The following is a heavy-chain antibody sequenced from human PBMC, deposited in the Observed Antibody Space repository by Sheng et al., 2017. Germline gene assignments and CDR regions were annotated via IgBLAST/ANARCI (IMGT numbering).Heavy chain of an antibody. CDR3: ARGYQSGSYLVGFDV. Sequence: EVQLVESGGDLVQPGESLRLSCVVSGFTFSTYWMHWVRQAPGKGLVWVSRINTDESNTAYADSVKGRFTISRDNAKNTVYLQMNSLRAEDTAVYYCARGYQSGSYLVGFDVWGQGTNGHRLF. CDR2: INTDESNT. D-gene: IGHD6-19*01. CDR1: GFTFSTYW. V-gene: IGHV3-74*01. J-gene: IGHJ3*01.